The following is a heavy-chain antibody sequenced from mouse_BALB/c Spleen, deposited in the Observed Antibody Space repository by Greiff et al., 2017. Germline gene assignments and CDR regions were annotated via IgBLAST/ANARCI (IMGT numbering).Heavy chain of an antibody. Sequence: EVQLKVSGPGLVKPSQSLSLTCSVTGYSITSGYYWNWIRQFPGNKLEWMGYISYDGSNNYNPSLKNRISITRDTSKNQFFLKLNSVTTEDTATYYCARNGYYYAMDYWGQGTSVTVSS. CDR1: GYSITSGYY. V-gene: IGHV3-6*02. J-gene: IGHJ4*01. CDR3: ARNGYYYAMDY. CDR2: ISYDGSN.